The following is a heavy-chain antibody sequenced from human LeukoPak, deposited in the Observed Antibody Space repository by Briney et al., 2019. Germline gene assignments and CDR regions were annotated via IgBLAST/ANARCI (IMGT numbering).Heavy chain of an antibody. CDR2: IRAYNGNT. J-gene: IGHJ4*02. CDR1: GYTFTSYG. V-gene: IGHV1-18*01. CDR3: ARVDALYDILTGYYRLDY. D-gene: IGHD3-9*01. Sequence: ASVKVSCKASGYTFTSYGISWVRQAPGQGLEWMGWIRAYNGNTNYAQKLQGRVTMTTDTSTSTAYMELRSLRSDDTAVYYCARVDALYDILTGYYRLDYWGQGTLVTVSS.